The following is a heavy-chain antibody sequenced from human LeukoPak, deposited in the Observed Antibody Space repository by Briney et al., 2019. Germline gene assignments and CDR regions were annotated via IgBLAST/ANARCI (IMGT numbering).Heavy chain of an antibody. CDR2: IKQDGSEK. V-gene: IGHV3-7*01. D-gene: IGHD4-17*01. CDR1: GFTFSSYW. Sequence: AGGSLRLSCAASGFTFSSYWMSWVRQAPGKGLEWVANIKQDGSEKYYVDSVKGRFTISRDNAKNSLYLQMNSLRAEDTAVYYCARVPTDGDYSFYYYYYGMDVWGQGTTVTVSS. J-gene: IGHJ6*02. CDR3: ARVPTDGDYSFYYYYYGMDV.